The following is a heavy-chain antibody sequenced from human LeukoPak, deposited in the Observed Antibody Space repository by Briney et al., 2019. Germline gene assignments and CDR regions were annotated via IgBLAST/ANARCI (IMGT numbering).Heavy chain of an antibody. D-gene: IGHD6-13*01. J-gene: IGHJ3*02. CDR2: ISSSGSTI. CDR3: ARVIAAAGSRAFDI. Sequence: GGSLRLSCTASGFKFDDYGMTWVRQAPGKGLEWVSYISSSGSTIYYADSVKGRFTISRDNAKNSLYLQMNSLRAEDTAVYYCARVIAAAGSRAFDIWGQGTMVTVSS. CDR1: GFKFDDYG. V-gene: IGHV3-48*04.